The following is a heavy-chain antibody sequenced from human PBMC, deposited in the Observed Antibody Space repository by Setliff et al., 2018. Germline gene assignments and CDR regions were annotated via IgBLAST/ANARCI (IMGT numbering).Heavy chain of an antibody. D-gene: IGHD6-13*01. CDR1: GFTFSDYY. CDR3: ARDSYTSPDY. V-gene: IGHV3-74*01. Sequence: PGGSLRLSCAASGFTFSDYYMGWIRQAPGKGLVWVSRINRDGSYTVYADSVEGRFTISRDNAKNTLYLQMNSLGAEDTAVYYCARDSYTSPDYWGQGTLVTVSS. J-gene: IGHJ4*02. CDR2: INRDGSYT.